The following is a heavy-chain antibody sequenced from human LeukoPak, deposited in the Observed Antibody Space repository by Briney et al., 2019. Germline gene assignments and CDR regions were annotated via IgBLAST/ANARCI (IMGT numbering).Heavy chain of an antibody. D-gene: IGHD2-15*01. CDR3: ARELLDYYYMDV. V-gene: IGHV3-21*01. CDR1: GFTFSSYS. CDR2: ISSSSSYI. Sequence: GGSLRLSCAASGFTFSSYSMNWVRQAPGKGLEWVSSISSSSSYIYYADLVKGRFTISRDNAKNSLYLQMNSLRAEDTAVYYCARELLDYYYMDVWGKGTAVTVSS. J-gene: IGHJ6*03.